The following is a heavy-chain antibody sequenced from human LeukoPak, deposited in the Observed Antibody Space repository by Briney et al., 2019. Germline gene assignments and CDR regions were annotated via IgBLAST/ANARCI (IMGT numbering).Heavy chain of an antibody. CDR3: AELGITMIGGV. J-gene: IGHJ6*04. CDR1: GFTFSSYW. D-gene: IGHD3-10*02. CDR2: ISSSGSTI. V-gene: IGHV3-48*04. Sequence: QSGGSLRLSCAPSGFTFSSYWMSLVRQAPGKGLEWVSYISSSGSTIYYADSVKGSFTISRDNAKNSLYLQMNSRRAEDTAVYYCAELGITMIGGVWGKGTTVTISS.